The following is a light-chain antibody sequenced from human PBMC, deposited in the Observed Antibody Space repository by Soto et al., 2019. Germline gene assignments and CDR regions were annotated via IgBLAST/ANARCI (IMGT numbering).Light chain of an antibody. CDR1: QSVTSN. V-gene: IGKV3-15*01. CDR3: QQYNNWPPIT. CDR2: GAF. Sequence: EIVLTQPPGTLSLSPGERATLSCGASQSVTSNYLAWYQQKPGQAPRLLFFGAFTRATGSPARFSGSGFGTELTLTISSVQPEDFAVYYCQQYNNWPPITFGQGTRLEI. J-gene: IGKJ5*01.